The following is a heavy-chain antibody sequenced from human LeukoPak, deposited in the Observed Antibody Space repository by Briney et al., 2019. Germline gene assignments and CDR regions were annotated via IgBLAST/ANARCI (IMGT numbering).Heavy chain of an antibody. CDR2: ISGSGDRI. J-gene: IGHJ3*02. CDR1: GFTFSSYG. CDR3: ARGIVGVILHALEI. D-gene: IGHD1-26*01. V-gene: IGHV3-23*01. Sequence: PGGSLRLSCAASGFTFSSYGMDWVRRAPGKGLEWVSGISGSGDRIFYADSVKGRFTISGDNSKNTLYLQMNSLGAEDTAIYYCARGIVGVILHALEIWGQGTIVTVSS.